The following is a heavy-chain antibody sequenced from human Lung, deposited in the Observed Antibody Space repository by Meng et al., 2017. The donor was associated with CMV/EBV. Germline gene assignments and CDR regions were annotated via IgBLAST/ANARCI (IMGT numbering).Heavy chain of an antibody. Sequence: GGPXRLXCAAPGFPFRTYAMHWVRQAPGKGREWVAVISSDGNFQHYADSLKGRFTISRDNSKNTLYLQMNSLRAEDTAVYYCAKEWAPHEHFDYWGQGTLVTFSS. V-gene: IGHV3-30-3*02. CDR2: ISSDGNFQ. CDR3: AKEWAPHEHFDY. CDR1: GFPFRTYA. J-gene: IGHJ4*02.